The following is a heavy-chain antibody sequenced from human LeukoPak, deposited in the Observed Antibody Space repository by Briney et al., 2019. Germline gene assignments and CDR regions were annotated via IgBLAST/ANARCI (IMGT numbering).Heavy chain of an antibody. Sequence: ASVKVSCKASGYTFTSYDINWVRQATGQGLEWMGWMNPNSGNTGYAQKFQGRVTITRNTSISTAYMELSSLRSEDTAVYYCARAAHATYDFWSCYQAYYYYYYMDVWGKGTTVTVSS. D-gene: IGHD3-3*01. J-gene: IGHJ6*03. V-gene: IGHV1-8*03. CDR3: ARAAHATYDFWSCYQAYYYYYYMDV. CDR1: GYTFTSYD. CDR2: MNPNSGNT.